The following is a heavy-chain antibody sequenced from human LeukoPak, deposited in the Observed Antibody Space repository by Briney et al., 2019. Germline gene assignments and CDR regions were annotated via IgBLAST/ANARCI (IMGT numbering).Heavy chain of an antibody. D-gene: IGHD3-10*01. CDR1: GGSISSGDYY. CDR2: IYYSGST. V-gene: IGHV4-30-4*01. J-gene: IGHJ6*03. CDR3: ARESGTISGGYYYYYMDV. Sequence: SETLSLTCTVSGGSISSGDYYWSWIRQPPGKGLEWIGYIYYSGSTYYNSSLKSRVTISVDTSKNQFSLKLSSATAADTAVYYCARESGTISGGYYYYYMDVWGKGTTVTVS.